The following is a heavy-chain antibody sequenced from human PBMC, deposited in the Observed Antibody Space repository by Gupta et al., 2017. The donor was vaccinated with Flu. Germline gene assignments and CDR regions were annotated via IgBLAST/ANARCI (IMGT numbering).Heavy chain of an antibody. V-gene: IGHV4-39*01. J-gene: IGHJ5*02. CDR3: ARQYSGSYELDP. CDR2: IYYIGNT. D-gene: IGHD1-26*01. CDR1: MSSSSYY. Sequence: MSSSSYYWGWIRQPPGKGLEWIGSIYYIGNTYYNPSLKSRVTISVDTSKNQFSLKLSSVTAADTAVYYCARQYSGSYELDPWGQGTLVTVSS.